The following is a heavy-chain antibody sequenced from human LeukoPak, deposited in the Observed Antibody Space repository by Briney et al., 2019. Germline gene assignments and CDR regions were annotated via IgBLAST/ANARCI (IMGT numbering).Heavy chain of an antibody. CDR2: IYYSGST. V-gene: IGHV4-59*01. J-gene: IGHJ4*02. Sequence: SETLSLTCTVSSGSISSYYWRWIRQPPGKGLEWIGYIYYSGSTNYNPSLKSRVTISVDTSKNQFYLKLSSVTAADTAVYYCARGDYYYDSSGYGFYFDYWGQGTLVTVSS. CDR3: ARGDYYYDSSGYGFYFDY. CDR1: SGSISSYY. D-gene: IGHD3-22*01.